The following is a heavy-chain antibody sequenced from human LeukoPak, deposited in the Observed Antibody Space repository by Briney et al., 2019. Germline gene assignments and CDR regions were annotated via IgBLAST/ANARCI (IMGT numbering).Heavy chain of an antibody. D-gene: IGHD2-15*01. V-gene: IGHV1-18*01. CDR1: GYTFTNSG. CDR2: ISPYNVNT. J-gene: IGHJ4*02. Sequence: ASVKVSCKASGYTFTNSGISWVRQAPGQGLEWMGWISPYNVNTKYAQKLQGRVTMTTDTSTSTAYMELRGLRSDDTAVYYCARDHMVRSLAGTLDYWGQGTLVTLSS. CDR3: ARDHMVRSLAGTLDY.